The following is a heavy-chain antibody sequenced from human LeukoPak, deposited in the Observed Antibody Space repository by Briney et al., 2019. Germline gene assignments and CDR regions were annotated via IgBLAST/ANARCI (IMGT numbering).Heavy chain of an antibody. J-gene: IGHJ4*02. CDR2: INTDGSST. V-gene: IGHV3-74*01. CDR3: AKAERITMIVVAAFDY. D-gene: IGHD3-22*01. CDR1: GFTFSSYW. Sequence: GGSLRLSCAASGFTFSSYWMHWVRHAPGKGLVWVSRINTDGSSTSYADSVKGRFTISRDNAKNTLYLQMNSLRAEDTAVYYCAKAERITMIVVAAFDYWGQGTLVTVSS.